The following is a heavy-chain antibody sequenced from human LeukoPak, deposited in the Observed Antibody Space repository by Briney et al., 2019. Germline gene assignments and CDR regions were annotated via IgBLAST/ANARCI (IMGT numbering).Heavy chain of an antibody. D-gene: IGHD3-10*01. J-gene: IGHJ4*02. CDR2: ISAYNGNT. CDR1: GYTFTSYG. Sequence: ASVKVSCKASGYTFTSYGISWVRQAPGQGLEWMGWISAYNGNTNYAQKLQGGVTMTTDTSTSTAYMELRSLRSDDTAVYYCARDQDYGSGSYPTPIDYWGQGTLVTVSS. CDR3: ARDQDYGSGSYPTPIDY. V-gene: IGHV1-18*01.